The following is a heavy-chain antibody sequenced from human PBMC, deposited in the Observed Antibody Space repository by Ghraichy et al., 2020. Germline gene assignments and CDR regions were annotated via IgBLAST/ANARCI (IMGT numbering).Heavy chain of an antibody. V-gene: IGHV4-4*02. D-gene: IGHD2-8*02. CDR1: GGSISSSNW. CDR2: IYHSGST. Sequence: SETLSLTCAVSGGSISSSNWWSWVRQPTGKGLEWIGEIYHSGSTNYNPSLKSRVTISVDKSKNQFSLKLSSVTAADTAVYYCAREAYCTGGVCYTENNAPPPNNWFDPWGQGTLVTVSS. J-gene: IGHJ5*02. CDR3: AREAYCTGGVCYTENNAPPPNNWFDP.